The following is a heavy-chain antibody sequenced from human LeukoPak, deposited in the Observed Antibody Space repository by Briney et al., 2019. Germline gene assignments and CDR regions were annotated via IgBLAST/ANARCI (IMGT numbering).Heavy chain of an antibody. CDR1: GFTFSSYA. V-gene: IGHV3-23*01. CDR3: AETGERTIFGVVTVFDY. Sequence: GSLRLSCAASGFTFSSYAMSWVRQAPGKGLEWVSAISGSGGSTYYADSVKGRFTISRDNSKNTLYLQMNSLRAEDTAVYYCAETGERTIFGVVTVFDYWGQGTLVTVSS. CDR2: ISGSGGST. J-gene: IGHJ4*02. D-gene: IGHD3-3*01.